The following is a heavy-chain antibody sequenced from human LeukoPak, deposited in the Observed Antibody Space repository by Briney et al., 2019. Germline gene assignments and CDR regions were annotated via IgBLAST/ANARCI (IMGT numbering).Heavy chain of an antibody. CDR2: INTNTGNP. D-gene: IGHD5-12*01. V-gene: IGHV7-4-1*02. J-gene: IGHJ6*03. CDR1: GYTFTSYA. CDR3: ARDPHDSTLATSDYYYYMDV. Sequence: ASVTVSCKASGYTFTSYAMNWVRQAPGQGLEWMGWINTNTGNPTYAQGFTGRFVFSLDTSVSTAYLQISSLKAEDTAVYYCARDPHDSTLATSDYYYYMDVWGKGTTVTVSS.